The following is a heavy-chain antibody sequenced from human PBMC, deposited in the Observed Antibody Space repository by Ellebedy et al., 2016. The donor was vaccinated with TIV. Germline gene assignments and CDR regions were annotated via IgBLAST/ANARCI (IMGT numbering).Heavy chain of an antibody. Sequence: GSLRLSCAVYGGSFSGYYWSWIRQPPGKGLGWIGEINHSGSTNYNPSLKGPVTISVDTSKNQFSLKLSSVTAADTAVYYCARRSGSSYFDLWGRGTLVTVSS. V-gene: IGHV4-34*01. J-gene: IGHJ2*01. D-gene: IGHD3-10*01. CDR3: ARRSGSSYFDL. CDR1: GGSFSGYY. CDR2: INHSGST.